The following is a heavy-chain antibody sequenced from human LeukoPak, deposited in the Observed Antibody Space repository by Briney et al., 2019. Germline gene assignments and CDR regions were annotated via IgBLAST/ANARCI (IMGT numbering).Heavy chain of an antibody. D-gene: IGHD2-8*02. V-gene: IGHV3-7*03. J-gene: IGHJ4*02. CDR3: VTYSTGLYKGLEF. Sequence: GRSLRLSCAASGFTFSSYAMHWVRQAPGKGLEWVANINQDGTDKYYVDSVKGRFTFSRDNAQNSLYLQMSSLRVEDTAVYYCVTYSTGLYKGLEFWGQGTQVTVSS. CDR2: INQDGTDK. CDR1: GFTFSSYA.